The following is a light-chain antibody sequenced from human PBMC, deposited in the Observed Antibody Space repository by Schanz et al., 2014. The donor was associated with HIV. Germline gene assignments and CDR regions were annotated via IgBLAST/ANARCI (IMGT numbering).Light chain of an antibody. CDR1: SSDVGGYDF. V-gene: IGLV2-8*01. CDR2: EVT. Sequence: QSALTQPPSASGSPGQSVTITCTGTSSDVGGYDFVSWYQQHPGKAPKLMIYEVTKRPLGVPNRFSGSKSGNTASLTVSGLQAEDEADYYCSSYAGSSTYVFGTGTKLTVL. J-gene: IGLJ1*01. CDR3: SSYAGSSTYV.